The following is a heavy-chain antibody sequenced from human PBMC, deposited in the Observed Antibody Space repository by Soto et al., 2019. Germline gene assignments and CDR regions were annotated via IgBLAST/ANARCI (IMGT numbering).Heavy chain of an antibody. Sequence: QVQLVQSGAEVKKPGASVKVSCKASGYTFTSYGISWVRQAPGQGLEWMGWISAYKGNTNYAQKVQLRATMTTNSYTSTAYMELRSLRTDDTAVYYCAIPGQAYCGVDCYGYWIWGQGTMVTVSS. V-gene: IGHV1-18*01. D-gene: IGHD2-21*02. CDR1: GYTFTSYG. CDR3: AIPGQAYCGVDCYGYWI. CDR2: ISAYKGNT. J-gene: IGHJ3*02.